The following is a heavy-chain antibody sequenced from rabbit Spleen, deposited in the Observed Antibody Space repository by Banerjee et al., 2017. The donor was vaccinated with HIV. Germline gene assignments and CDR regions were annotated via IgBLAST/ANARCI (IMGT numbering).Heavy chain of an antibody. CDR1: GLDFSSSYW. CDR2: IASGSSGDT. D-gene: IGHD4-2*01. Sequence: QEKLVESGGDLVKPGASLTLTCKASGLDFSSSYWICWVRQAPGKGLEWIACIASGSSGDTYYASWAKGRFTISRTSSTTVTLQMTSLTVADTATYFCARDAAGREDFNLWGPGTLVTVS. CDR3: ARDAAGREDFNL. J-gene: IGHJ4*01. V-gene: IGHV1S45*01.